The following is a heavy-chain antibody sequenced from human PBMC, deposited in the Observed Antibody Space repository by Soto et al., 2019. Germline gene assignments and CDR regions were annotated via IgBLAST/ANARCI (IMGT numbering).Heavy chain of an antibody. D-gene: IGHD3-3*01. CDR1: GFTFSSYA. J-gene: IGHJ5*02. Sequence: GGSLRLSCAASGFTFSSYAMSWVRQAPGKGLEWVSAISGSGGSTYYADSVKGRFTISRDNSKNTLYLQMNSLRAEDTAVYYCARGRREVFGVASYWFDPWGQGTLVTVSS. CDR2: ISGSGGST. V-gene: IGHV3-23*01. CDR3: ARGRREVFGVASYWFDP.